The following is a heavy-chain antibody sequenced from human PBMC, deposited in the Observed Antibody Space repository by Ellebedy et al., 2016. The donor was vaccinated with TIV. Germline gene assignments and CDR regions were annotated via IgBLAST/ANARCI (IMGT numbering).Heavy chain of an antibody. Sequence: AASVKVSCKASGGTFSSYAISWARQAPGQGLEWMGGIIPIFGTANYAQKFQGRVTITADESTSTAYMELSSLRSEDTAVYYCARVTYLVRGSGYYYYGMDVWGQGTTVTVSS. CDR1: GGTFSSYA. CDR2: IIPIFGTA. J-gene: IGHJ6*02. CDR3: ARVTYLVRGSGYYYYGMDV. V-gene: IGHV1-69*13. D-gene: IGHD3-10*01.